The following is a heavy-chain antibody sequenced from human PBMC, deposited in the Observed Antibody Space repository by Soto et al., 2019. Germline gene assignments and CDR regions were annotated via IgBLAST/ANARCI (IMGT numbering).Heavy chain of an antibody. J-gene: IGHJ6*02. CDR3: ARLGLIRYCSGGSCYPNYYGMDV. CDR2: IYYSGST. D-gene: IGHD2-15*01. V-gene: IGHV4-39*01. CDR1: GGSISSSSYY. Sequence: AETLSLTCAVSGGSISSSSYYWWWIRQPPGKGLEWIGSIYYSGSTYYNPSLKSRVTISVDTSKNQFSLKLSSVTAADTAVYYCARLGLIRYCSGGSCYPNYYGMDVWGQGTTVTVSS.